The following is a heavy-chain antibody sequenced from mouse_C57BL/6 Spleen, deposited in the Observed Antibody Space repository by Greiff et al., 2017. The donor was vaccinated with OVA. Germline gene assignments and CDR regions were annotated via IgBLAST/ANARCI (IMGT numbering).Heavy chain of an antibody. CDR3: GYYSNPLWGMDY. J-gene: IGHJ4*01. Sequence: VQLQQSGAELARPGASVKLSCKASGYTFTSYGISWVKQRTGQGLEWIGEIYPRSGNTYYNEKFKGKATLTADKSSSTAYMELRSLTSEDSAVDFCGYYSNPLWGMDYWGQGTSVTVSS. D-gene: IGHD2-5*01. CDR2: IYPRSGNT. V-gene: IGHV1-81*01. CDR1: GYTFTSYG.